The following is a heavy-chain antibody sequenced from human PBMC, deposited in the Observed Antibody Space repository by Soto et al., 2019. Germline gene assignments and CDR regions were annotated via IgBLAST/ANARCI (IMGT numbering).Heavy chain of an antibody. CDR2: ISSSGSTT. D-gene: IGHD2-15*01. CDR1: GFTFRYYY. CDR3: ARDCSGGSCYINFYYGMDV. J-gene: IGHJ6*02. Sequence: GGSLRLSCAASGFTFRYYYMSWIRQSPGKGLEWVSYISSSGSTTYYADSVKGRFTISRDNARNSLYLQMNSLRAEDTAVYYCARDCSGGSCYINFYYGMDVWGQGTTVTVSS. V-gene: IGHV3-11*01.